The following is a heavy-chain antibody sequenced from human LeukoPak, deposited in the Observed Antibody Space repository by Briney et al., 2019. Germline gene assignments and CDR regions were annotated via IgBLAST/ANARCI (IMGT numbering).Heavy chain of an antibody. D-gene: IGHD2-2*01. CDR1: GGSISSYSYY. CDR2: IFYSGST. Sequence: PSETLSLTCSVSGGSISSYSYYWDWIRQPPGKGLQWIGNIFYSGSTYYSPSLKSRVTISMDTSKNQFSLKLSSVTAADTAVYCARYRVVVPAAMLRTPRGYYYYMDVWGKGTTVTVSS. CDR3: ARYRVVVPAAMLRTPRGYYYYMDV. V-gene: IGHV4-39*01. J-gene: IGHJ6*03.